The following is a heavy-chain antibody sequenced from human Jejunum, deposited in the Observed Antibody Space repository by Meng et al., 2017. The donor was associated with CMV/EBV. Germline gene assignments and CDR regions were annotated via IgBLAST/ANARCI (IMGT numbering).Heavy chain of an antibody. CDR1: FNAKN. V-gene: IGHV3-21*01. J-gene: IGHJ3*01. CDR2: ITRSSSNV. Sequence: FNAKNMNRVREAPGKGLEWVSSITRSSSNVYYADSVKGRFTISKDNAKNSLFLQMNSLRAEDTAVYYCARDFYDHSGYYYGAFDVWGQGTLVTVSS. D-gene: IGHD3-22*01. CDR3: ARDFYDHSGYYYGAFDV.